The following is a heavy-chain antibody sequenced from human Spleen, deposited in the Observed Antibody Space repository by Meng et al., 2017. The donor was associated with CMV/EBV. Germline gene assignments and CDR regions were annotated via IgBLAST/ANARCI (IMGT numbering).Heavy chain of an antibody. CDR3: ARPYFYDASGYYFNAFEI. V-gene: IGHV5-51*01. J-gene: IGHJ3*02. CDR2: IYPGDSDT. D-gene: IGHD3-3*01. Sequence: GESLKISCKGSGYTFTSYWIAWVRQMPGKGLEWVGLIYPGDSDTRYSPSFQGQVTISADKSFSTAYLQWSSLKASDAAIYYCARPYFYDASGYYFNAFEIWGQGTMVTVSS. CDR1: GYTFTSYW.